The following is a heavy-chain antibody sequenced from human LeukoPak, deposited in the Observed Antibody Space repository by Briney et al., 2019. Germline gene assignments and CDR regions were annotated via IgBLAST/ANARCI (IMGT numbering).Heavy chain of an antibody. CDR1: GGSISNYY. CDR2: MYASGST. D-gene: IGHD2-21*02. Sequence: SETLSLTCTVSGGSISNYYWSWIRQPAGEGLEWIGRMYASGSTSYNPSLKSRVTMSGDTSKNQFSLKLSSVTAADTAVYYCAASTEGPQVDYWGQGTLVTVSS. CDR3: AASTEGPQVDY. J-gene: IGHJ4*02. V-gene: IGHV4-4*07.